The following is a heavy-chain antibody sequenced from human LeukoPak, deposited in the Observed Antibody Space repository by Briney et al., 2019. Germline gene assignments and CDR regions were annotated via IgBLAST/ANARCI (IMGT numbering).Heavy chain of an antibody. J-gene: IGHJ4*02. CDR2: IKQDGSEK. D-gene: IGHD3-16*01. V-gene: IGHV3-7*01. CDR3: ARYVFGVYFDY. Sequence: GGSLRLSCAASGFTFSSYAMSWVRQAPGKGLEWVGNIKQDGSEKYYVDPVKGRFTISRDNAKNSLYLQMNSLRAEDTAIYYCARYVFGVYFDYWGQGTLVTVSS. CDR1: GFTFSSYA.